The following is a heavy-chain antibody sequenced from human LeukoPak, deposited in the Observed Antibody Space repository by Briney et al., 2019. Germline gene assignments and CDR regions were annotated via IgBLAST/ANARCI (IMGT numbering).Heavy chain of an antibody. J-gene: IGHJ4*02. CDR2: ISGSGGST. CDR1: GFTFSSYG. Sequence: PGGSLRLSCAASGFTFSSYGMSWVHQAPGKGLEWVSAISGSGGSTYYADSVKGRFTISRDNSKNTLYLQMNSLRAEDTAVYYCAKAASGSYSYADYWGQGTLVTVSS. V-gene: IGHV3-23*01. CDR3: AKAASGSYSYADY. D-gene: IGHD1-26*01.